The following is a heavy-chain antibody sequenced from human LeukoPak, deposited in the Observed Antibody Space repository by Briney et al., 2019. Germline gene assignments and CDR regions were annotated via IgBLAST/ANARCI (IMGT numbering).Heavy chain of an antibody. CDR1: GGSISSSSYY. D-gene: IGHD3-22*01. J-gene: IGHJ5*02. CDR3: ARRIVVSVPENNWFDP. V-gene: IGHV4-39*01. Sequence: SETLSLTCTVSGGSISSSSYYWGWIRQPPGKGLEWIGSIYYSGSTYYNPSLKSRVTMSVDTSKNQFSLKLSSVTAADTAVYYCARRIVVSVPENNWFDPWGQGTLVTVSS. CDR2: IYYSGST.